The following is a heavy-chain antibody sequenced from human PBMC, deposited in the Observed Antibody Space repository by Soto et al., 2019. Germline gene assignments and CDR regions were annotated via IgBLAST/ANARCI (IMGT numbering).Heavy chain of an antibody. D-gene: IGHD2-15*01. CDR2: ISYDGSNK. V-gene: IGHV3-30*18. J-gene: IGHJ6*01. CDR1: GFTFSSYG. CDR3: AKDHYSSYYYYGMDV. Sequence: QVQLVESGGGVVQPGRSLRLSCAASGFTFSSYGMHWVRQAPGKGLEWVAVISYDGSNKYYADSVKGRFTISRDNSKNTLYLQMNSLRAEDTAVYYCAKDHYSSYYYYGMDVW.